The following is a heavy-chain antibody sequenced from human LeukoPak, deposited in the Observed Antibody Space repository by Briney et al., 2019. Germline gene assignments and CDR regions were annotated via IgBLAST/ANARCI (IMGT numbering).Heavy chain of an antibody. J-gene: IGHJ4*02. D-gene: IGHD6-6*01. CDR1: GFIFSSHW. CDR2: IREDGSEK. Sequence: AGRSLTPSCAASGFIFSSHWMTWVRQAAGNVLQWVANIREDGSEKNYVDSVKGRFTISRDNAKKSLYLQMNSLRAEDTAVYYCARSSSAAYDSWGQGTLVTVSS. V-gene: IGHV3-7*03. CDR3: ARSSSAAYDS.